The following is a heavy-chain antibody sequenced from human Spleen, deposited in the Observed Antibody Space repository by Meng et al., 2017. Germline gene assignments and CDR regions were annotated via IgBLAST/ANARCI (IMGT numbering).Heavy chain of an antibody. Sequence: QVRLGRAGAEVKQPGASVKVSCKASGYTLTDYYLHWLRQAPGQGLEWIGRTNPNSGVTKYAQKFQGRVTVTRDTSIDTAYLELTRLRSDDTAVYYCARDEDISAAGKLFGDYWGQGTLVTVSS. J-gene: IGHJ4*02. V-gene: IGHV1-2*06. CDR2: TNPNSGVT. CDR3: ARDEDISAAGKLFGDY. CDR1: GYTLTDYY. D-gene: IGHD6-13*01.